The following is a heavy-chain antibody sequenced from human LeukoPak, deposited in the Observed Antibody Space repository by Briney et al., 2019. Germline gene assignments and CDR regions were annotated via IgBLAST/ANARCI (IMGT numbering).Heavy chain of an antibody. D-gene: IGHD6-13*01. J-gene: IGHJ4*02. CDR1: GFSLSNYW. CDR3: ARDFYSSSWYVRYYFDY. V-gene: IGHV3-7*01. CDR2: IKLDGSEK. Sequence: GGSLRLSCAASGFSLSNYWISWVRQAPGKGLEWVANIKLDGSEKYYVNSVKGRFTISRDNAKNSLNLQMNSLRAEDTAVYYCARDFYSSSWYVRYYFDYWGQGTLVTVSS.